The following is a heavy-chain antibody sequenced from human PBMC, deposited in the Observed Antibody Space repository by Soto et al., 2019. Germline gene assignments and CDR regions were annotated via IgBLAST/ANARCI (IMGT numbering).Heavy chain of an antibody. D-gene: IGHD2-8*01. J-gene: IGHJ6*03. CDR2: ISYDGSNK. CDR3: AKDGQGYCTNGVCYSCSFSYYMDV. V-gene: IGHV3-30*18. Sequence: QVQLVESGGGVVQPGRSLRLSCAASGFTFSSYGMHWVRQAPGKGLEWVAVISYDGSNKYYADSVKGRFTISRDNSKNTLYMQMNSLRAEDTAVYYCAKDGQGYCTNGVCYSCSFSYYMDVWGKGTTVTVSS. CDR1: GFTFSSYG.